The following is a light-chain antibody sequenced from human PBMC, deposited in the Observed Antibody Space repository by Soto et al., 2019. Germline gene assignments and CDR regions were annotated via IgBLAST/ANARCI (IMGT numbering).Light chain of an antibody. CDR1: QSINSN. V-gene: IGKV3-15*01. CDR2: GAS. Sequence: EIVMTQSPATLSVSPGEGATLSCRASQSINSNLAWYQQNPGQAPRLLIYGASTRATGIPARFSGSGSGTEFTLTISSLQSEDFAVYYCQQYDSSPWTFGQGTKVEIK. CDR3: QQYDSSPWT. J-gene: IGKJ1*01.